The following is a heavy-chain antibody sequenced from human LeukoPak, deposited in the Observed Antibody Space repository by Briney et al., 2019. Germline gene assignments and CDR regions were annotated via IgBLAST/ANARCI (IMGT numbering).Heavy chain of an antibody. CDR3: ARGPLRITIFGVARRGLDY. V-gene: IGHV1-8*03. D-gene: IGHD3-3*01. CDR2: MNPNSGNT. CDR1: GYTFTSYD. J-gene: IGHJ4*02. Sequence: ASVKVSCKASGYTFTSYDINWVRQATGQGLEWMGWMNPNSGNTGYAQKFQGRVTITRNTSISTAYMELSSLRSEDTAVYYCARGPLRITIFGVARRGLDYWGQGTLVTVSS.